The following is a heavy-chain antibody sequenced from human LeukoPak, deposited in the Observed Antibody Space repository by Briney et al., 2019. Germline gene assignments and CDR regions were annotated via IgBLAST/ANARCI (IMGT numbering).Heavy chain of an antibody. CDR3: ARDTGYDTIPSAFDI. V-gene: IGHV4-4*07. J-gene: IGHJ3*02. CDR1: GGSISSYY. Sequence: SEALSLTCTVSGGSISSYYWNWIRQPAGKGLEWIGRIYTSGSTNSNPSLKSRVTMSVDTSKNQFSLKLSSVTAADTAVYYCARDTGYDTIPSAFDIWGQGTMVTVSS. D-gene: IGHD3-22*01. CDR2: IYTSGST.